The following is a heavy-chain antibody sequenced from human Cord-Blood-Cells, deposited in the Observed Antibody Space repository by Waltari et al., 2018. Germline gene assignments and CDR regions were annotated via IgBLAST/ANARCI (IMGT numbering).Heavy chain of an antibody. D-gene: IGHD7-27*01. Sequence: QVQLQQWGAGLLKPSETLSLTCAVYGGSFSGYYWSWIRQPPGKGLEWIGEINHSGSTNYNPSLKSRVTISVDTSKNQFSLKLSSVTAADTAVYYCARSTGDMGDAFDIWGQGTMVTVSS. CDR1: GGSFSGYY. J-gene: IGHJ3*02. CDR3: ARSTGDMGDAFDI. V-gene: IGHV4-34*01. CDR2: INHSGST.